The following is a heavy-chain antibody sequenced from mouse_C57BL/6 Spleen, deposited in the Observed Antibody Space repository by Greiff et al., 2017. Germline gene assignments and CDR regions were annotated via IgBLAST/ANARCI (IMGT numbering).Heavy chain of an antibody. J-gene: IGHJ2*01. CDR1: GYSITSGYY. CDR3: ARDYYGYDDFDY. Sequence: EVQRVESGPGLVKPSQSLSLTCSVTGYSITSGYYWNWIRQFPGNKLEWMGYISYDGSNNYNPSLKNRISITRDTSKNQFFLKLNSVTTEDTATYYCARDYYGYDDFDYWGQGTTLTVSS. V-gene: IGHV3-6*01. CDR2: ISYDGSN. D-gene: IGHD2-2*01.